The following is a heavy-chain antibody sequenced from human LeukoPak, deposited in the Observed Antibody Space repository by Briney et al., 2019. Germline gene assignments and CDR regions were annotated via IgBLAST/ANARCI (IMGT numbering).Heavy chain of an antibody. CDR2: ISYDGSNK. CDR1: GFTFSSHG. J-gene: IGHJ4*02. Sequence: HPGRSLRLSCAASGFTFSSHGMHWVRQAPGKGLEWVAVISYDGSNKYYADSVKGRFTISRDNSKNTLYLQMNSLRAEDTAVYYCAKDPGGYTYVFDYWGQGTLVTVSS. CDR3: AKDPGGYTYVFDY. V-gene: IGHV3-30*18. D-gene: IGHD5-18*01.